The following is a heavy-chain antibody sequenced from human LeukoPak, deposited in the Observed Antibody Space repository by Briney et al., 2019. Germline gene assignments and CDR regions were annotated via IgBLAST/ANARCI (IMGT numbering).Heavy chain of an antibody. Sequence: SQTLSLTCTVSGGSISSGGYYWSWIRQHPGKGLEWIGYIHYSGSTHYNPSLKSRVTISVDTSKNQFSLKLSSVTAADTAVYYCARDMTDWWFGPWGQGTLVTVSS. CDR1: GGSISSGGYY. CDR2: IHYSGST. D-gene: IGHD3-9*01. CDR3: ARDMTDWWFGP. V-gene: IGHV4-31*03. J-gene: IGHJ5*02.